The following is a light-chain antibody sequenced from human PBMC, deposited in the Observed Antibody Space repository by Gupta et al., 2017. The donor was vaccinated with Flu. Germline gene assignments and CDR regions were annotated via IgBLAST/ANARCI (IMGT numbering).Light chain of an antibody. J-gene: IGKJ1*01. Sequence: DIVMTQSPDSLAVSLGERATINCKSSQSVLYSSNNKNYLAWYQQKPGQPPKLLIYWASTRESGVPDRFSGRGSGTDFTLTIRSLQAEDVAVYYCQQDVGTPQTFGQGTKVEIK. CDR3: QQDVGTPQT. CDR2: WAS. CDR1: QSVLYSSNNKNY. V-gene: IGKV4-1*01.